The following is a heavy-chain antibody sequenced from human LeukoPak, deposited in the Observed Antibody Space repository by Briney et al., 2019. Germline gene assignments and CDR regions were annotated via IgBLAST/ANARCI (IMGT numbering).Heavy chain of an antibody. Sequence: SETLSLTCAVYGGSFSGHYWSWIRQPPGKGLEWIGEINHSGSTTYNPSLKSRVTMGVDTSKNQSSLKLSAVTAADTAVYYCARVHQQLALYAFDIWGHGTLVTVSS. V-gene: IGHV4-34*01. J-gene: IGHJ3*02. D-gene: IGHD6-13*01. CDR3: ARVHQQLALYAFDI. CDR1: GGSFSGHY. CDR2: INHSGST.